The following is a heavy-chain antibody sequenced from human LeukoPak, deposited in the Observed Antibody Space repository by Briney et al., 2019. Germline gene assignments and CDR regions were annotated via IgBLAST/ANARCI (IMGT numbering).Heavy chain of an antibody. CDR1: RYILTGFH. Sequence: ASVKLSCRASRYILTGFHIHWVRQAPGRGLEWMGRINADSGGTDFAQKFQGRITMTRDTSVSTTYMELTGLISGDTAIYYCPRQADYLDNSGHYYVGALNPWGRGTLVTVSS. CDR3: PRQADYLDNSGHYYVGALNP. D-gene: IGHD3-22*01. CDR2: INADSGGT. J-gene: IGHJ5*02. V-gene: IGHV1-2*06.